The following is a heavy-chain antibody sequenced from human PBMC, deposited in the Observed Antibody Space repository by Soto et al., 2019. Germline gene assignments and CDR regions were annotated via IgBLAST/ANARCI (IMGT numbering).Heavy chain of an antibody. Sequence: ESLFLTCIVSGESISSSSYYWGWIRQPPGKGLEWIGSIYYSGRTYYNPSFKSRVTISIDTSKNQFSLKLSSVTATDTAVYYCARQRTTVVTQAYFDHWGQGALVTVSS. V-gene: IGHV4-39*01. J-gene: IGHJ4*02. CDR2: IYYSGRT. D-gene: IGHD2-21*02. CDR1: GESISSSSYY. CDR3: ARQRTTVVTQAYFDH.